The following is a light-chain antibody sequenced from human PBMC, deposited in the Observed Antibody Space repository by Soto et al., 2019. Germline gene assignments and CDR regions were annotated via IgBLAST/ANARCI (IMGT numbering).Light chain of an antibody. CDR2: LVS. V-gene: IGLV2-8*01. J-gene: IGLJ3*02. CDR1: SSDVGAYDY. CDR3: SSYVVSYNWV. Sequence: QSALTQPPSASGSPGQSVTISCTGTSSDVGAYDYVSWFQQHPGKAPKLIIYLVSKRPSGVPDRFSGSKSGNTASLTVSELQAEDEADYYCSSYVVSYNWVFGGGTKLTVL.